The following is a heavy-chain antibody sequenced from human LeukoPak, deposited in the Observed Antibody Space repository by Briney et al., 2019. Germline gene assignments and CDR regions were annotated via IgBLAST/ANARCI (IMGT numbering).Heavy chain of an antibody. CDR3: ARLRYFDL. Sequence: PSETLSLTCTASGGSISTSSYYWGWIRQPPGKGLERIGSMYYSGSTYYNPSLKSRVTISVDTSKNQFSLKLSSVTAADTAVYYCARLRYFDLWGRGTLVTVSS. CDR1: GGSISTSSYY. V-gene: IGHV4-39*01. J-gene: IGHJ2*01. CDR2: MYYSGST.